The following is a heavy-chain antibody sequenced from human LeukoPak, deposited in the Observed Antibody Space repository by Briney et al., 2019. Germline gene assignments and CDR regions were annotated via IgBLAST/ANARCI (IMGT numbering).Heavy chain of an antibody. D-gene: IGHD3-16*01. J-gene: IGHJ4*02. CDR3: VRARAGGLDY. V-gene: IGHV3-30*04. CDR1: GFTFRHYA. Sequence: PGGSLRLSCAASGFTFRHYAVHWVRQAPGRGLEWVAVLSFDGAHKYYAEYVKGRFTISKDNSNNTLFLQMDSLRLEDTALYYCVRARAGGLDYWGQGTLVTVSS. CDR2: LSFDGAHK.